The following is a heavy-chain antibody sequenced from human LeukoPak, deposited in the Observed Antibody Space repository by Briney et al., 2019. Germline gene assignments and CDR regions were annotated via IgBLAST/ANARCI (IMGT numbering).Heavy chain of an antibody. CDR3: ARDLGNSGSH. J-gene: IGHJ4*02. CDR1: GFTFSSYS. D-gene: IGHD1-26*01. CDR2: ISSRSATI. V-gene: IGHV3-48*02. Sequence: GGSLRLSCAASGFTFSSYSINWVRQAPGKGLEWVSYISSRSATIYYADSVKGRFTISRDNAKNSVYLQMNSLRDEDTAVYYCARDLGNSGSHWGQGTLVTVSS.